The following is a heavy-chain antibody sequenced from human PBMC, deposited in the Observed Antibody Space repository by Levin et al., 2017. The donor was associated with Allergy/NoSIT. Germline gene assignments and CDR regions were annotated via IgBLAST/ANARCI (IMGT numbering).Heavy chain of an antibody. CDR3: PRVSTAVGRGWFDS. V-gene: IGHV4-31*03. CDR2: SYYSGTA. CDR1: GDSISSGHYY. Sequence: SETLSLTCTVSGDSISSGHYYWSWIRQPPGKGLEWIGHSYYSGTAYYNPSLKSRLTISVDTSQNQFSLNLSSVTAADTAVYYCPRVSTAVGRGWFDSWGQGTLVTVSS. J-gene: IGHJ5*01. D-gene: IGHD2-21*02.